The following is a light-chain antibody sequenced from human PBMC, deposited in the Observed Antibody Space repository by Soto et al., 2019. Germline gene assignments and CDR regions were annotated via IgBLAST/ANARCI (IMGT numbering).Light chain of an antibody. V-gene: IGKV3-20*01. J-gene: IGKJ4*01. CDR1: QSVSSSY. CDR2: GAS. Sequence: EIVLTQSPGTLSLSPGERATLSCRASQSVSSSYLAWYQQKPGQAPRLLIYGASSRATGIPDRFSGRGSGTDFTITISRLEPEDFAVYYCQQYGSSPPLTFGGGTKVEIK. CDR3: QQYGSSPPLT.